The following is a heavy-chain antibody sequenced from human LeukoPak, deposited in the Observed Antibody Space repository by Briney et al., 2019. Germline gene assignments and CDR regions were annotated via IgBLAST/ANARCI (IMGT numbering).Heavy chain of an antibody. D-gene: IGHD1-20*01. Sequence: ASVTVSCTASGYTFTGYYMHWVRQAPGQGLEWMGRINPNSGGTNYAQKFQGRVTMTRDTSISTAYMELSRLRSDDTAVYYCARSPGVTGTTNYWGQGTLVTVSS. J-gene: IGHJ4*02. V-gene: IGHV1-2*06. CDR1: GYTFTGYY. CDR2: INPNSGGT. CDR3: ARSPGVTGTTNY.